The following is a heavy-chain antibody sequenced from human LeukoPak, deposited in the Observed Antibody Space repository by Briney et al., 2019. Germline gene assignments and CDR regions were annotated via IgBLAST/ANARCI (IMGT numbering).Heavy chain of an antibody. CDR3: ARELTVGLYGMDV. CDR2: INPNSGGT. Sequence: ASVKVSCKASGYSLTGYFIHWVRQAPGQGLEWVGWINPNSGGTNYAQKFQGWVTMTRGTSISTAYMELSRLRSDDTAVYYCARELTVGLYGMDVWGQGTTVIVSS. D-gene: IGHD3/OR15-3a*01. V-gene: IGHV1-2*04. J-gene: IGHJ6*02. CDR1: GYSLTGYF.